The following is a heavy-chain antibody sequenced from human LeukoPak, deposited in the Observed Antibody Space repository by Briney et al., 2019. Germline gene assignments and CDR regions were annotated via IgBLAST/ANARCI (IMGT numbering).Heavy chain of an antibody. V-gene: IGHV3-48*03. CDR2: ISSSGSTI. D-gene: IGHD3-22*01. CDR1: GFTFSSYE. J-gene: IGHJ3*02. Sequence: GGSLRLSCAASGFTFSSYEMNWVRQPPGKGQGLVSYISSSGSTIYYADSVKGRFTISRDNSKNTLYLPMNTLRAEDTAVYYCATLPSYDSCTPDAFDIWGQGTMVTVSS. CDR3: ATLPSYDSCTPDAFDI.